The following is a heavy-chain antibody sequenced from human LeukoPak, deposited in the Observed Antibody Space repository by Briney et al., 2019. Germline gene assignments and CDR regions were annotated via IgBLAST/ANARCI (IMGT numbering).Heavy chain of an antibody. V-gene: IGHV1-2*02. CDR1: GYTFTGYY. CDR2: INPNSGGT. Sequence: GASVKVSCKASGYTFTGYYMHWVRQAPGQGLEWMGWINPNSGGTNYAQKFQGRVTMTRDTSISTAYMELSRLRSDDTAVYYCARSTTTVAATNFDYWGQGTLVTVSS. CDR3: ARSTTTVAATNFDY. J-gene: IGHJ4*02. D-gene: IGHD6-19*01.